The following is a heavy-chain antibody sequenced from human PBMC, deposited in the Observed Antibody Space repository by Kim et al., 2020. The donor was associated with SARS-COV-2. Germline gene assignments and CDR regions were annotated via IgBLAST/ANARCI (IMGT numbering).Heavy chain of an antibody. CDR2: IISSSSYI. CDR3: ARDILWFGELQGPGGGMDV. CDR1: GFTFSSYS. Sequence: GGSLRLSCAASGFTFSSYSMNWVRQAPGKGLEWVSSIISSSSYIYYADSVKGRFTISRDNAKNSLYLQMNSLRAEDTAVYYCARDILWFGELQGPGGGMDVWGQGTTVTVSS. V-gene: IGHV3-21*01. D-gene: IGHD3-10*01. J-gene: IGHJ6*02.